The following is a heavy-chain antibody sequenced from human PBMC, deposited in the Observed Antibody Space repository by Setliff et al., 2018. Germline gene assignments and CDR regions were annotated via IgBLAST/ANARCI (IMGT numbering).Heavy chain of an antibody. CDR2: INHSGST. V-gene: IGHV4-34*01. CDR3: ARTMYSSSWYGAFDI. J-gene: IGHJ3*02. CDR1: GGSFSGYY. Sequence: PSETLSLTCAVYGGSFSGYYWSWIRQPPGKGLEWIGEINHSGSTNYNPSLKSRVTISVDTSKNQFSLKLSSVTAADTAVYYCARTMYSSSWYGAFDIWGQGTMVT. D-gene: IGHD6-13*01.